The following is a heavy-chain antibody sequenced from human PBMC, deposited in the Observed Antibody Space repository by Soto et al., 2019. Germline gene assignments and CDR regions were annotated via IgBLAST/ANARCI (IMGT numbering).Heavy chain of an antibody. CDR2: IIPIFGTS. CDR1: GGAFSSYA. J-gene: IGHJ4*02. Sequence: SVEVSCKASGGAFSSYAISWVRQAPGQGLEWMGGIIPIFGTSNYAQKFQGRVTITADESTSTAYMELSSLRSEDTAVYYCARSGYSGYAFDYWGQGTLVTVSS. D-gene: IGHD5-12*01. CDR3: ARSGYSGYAFDY. V-gene: IGHV1-69*13.